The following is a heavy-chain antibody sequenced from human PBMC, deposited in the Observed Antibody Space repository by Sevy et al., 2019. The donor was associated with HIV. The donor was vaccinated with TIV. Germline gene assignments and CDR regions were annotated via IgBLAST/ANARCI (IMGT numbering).Heavy chain of an antibody. CDR3: ARGPYYRDTNTYFFMHY. CDR2: INSDGSST. D-gene: IGHD3-22*01. Sequence: GGSLRLSCAGSGFTFSNYWMDWVRQAPGKGLVWVSRINSDGSSTSYADSVTGRFTISRDNAKNTLYLQLNSLRAEDTAVYYCARGPYYRDTNTYFFMHYWGQGTLVTVSS. V-gene: IGHV3-74*01. J-gene: IGHJ4*02. CDR1: GFTFSNYW.